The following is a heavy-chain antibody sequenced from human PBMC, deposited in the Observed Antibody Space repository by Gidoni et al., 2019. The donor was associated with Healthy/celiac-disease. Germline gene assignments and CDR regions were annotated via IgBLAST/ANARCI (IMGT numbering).Heavy chain of an antibody. CDR3: ARMFFWSGSYLDS. V-gene: IGHV4-30-2*01. Sequence: QLQLQESGSGLLTPSETLSLTCAVSGGSIATGGFSWSWIRQPPGQGLEFIGHIYHRGGAFYNPSLKSRATISVDKSKRHFSLRLNSVTAADTAVYFCARMFFWSGSYLDSWGPGTLVTVSS. CDR2: IYHRGGA. D-gene: IGHD3-3*01. CDR1: GGSIATGGFS. J-gene: IGHJ4*02.